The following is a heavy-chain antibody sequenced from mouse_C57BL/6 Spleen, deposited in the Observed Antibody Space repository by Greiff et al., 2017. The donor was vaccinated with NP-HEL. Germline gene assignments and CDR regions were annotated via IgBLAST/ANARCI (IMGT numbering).Heavy chain of an antibody. CDR2: IYPRDGST. J-gene: IGHJ3*01. V-gene: IGHV1-78*01. CDR3: AKPYYYGSSSFAY. CDR1: GYTFTDHT. D-gene: IGHD1-1*01. Sequence: VQLQQSDAELVKPGASVKISCKVSGYTFTDHTIHWMKQRPEQGLEWIGYIYPRDGSTKYIEKFKGKATLTADKSSSTAYMQLNSLTSEDSAVYFCAKPYYYGSSSFAYWGQGTLVTVSA.